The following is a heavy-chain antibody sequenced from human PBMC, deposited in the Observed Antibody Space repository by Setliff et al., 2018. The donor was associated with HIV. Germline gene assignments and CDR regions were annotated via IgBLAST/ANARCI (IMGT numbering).Heavy chain of an antibody. V-gene: IGHV3-21*04. CDR1: GFTFSGYS. D-gene: IGHD3-22*01. Sequence: LSCAASGFTFSGYSMHWVRQAPGKGLEWVSCISSSSSYIYYADSVKGRFTISRDNAKNSLYLQMNSLRAEDTAVYYCARKQWGSSGYYEFFQQWGQGTLVTVSS. CDR2: ISSSSSYI. J-gene: IGHJ1*01. CDR3: ARKQWGSSGYYEFFQQ.